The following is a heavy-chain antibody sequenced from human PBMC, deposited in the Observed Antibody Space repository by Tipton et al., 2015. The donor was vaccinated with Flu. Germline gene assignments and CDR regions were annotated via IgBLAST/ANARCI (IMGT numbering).Heavy chain of an antibody. Sequence: QLVQSGAEVKKPGSSVKVSCKASGFSFTSYAISWVRQAPGQGLEWMGRILPISGTSSYAQKLQGRVTIVVDESTTTAYMELSSLISEDSAVYYCARDTYSYGFGHPLYFDFWGQGTLITVSS. CDR3: ARDTYSYGFGHPLYFDF. D-gene: IGHD2-15*01. J-gene: IGHJ4*02. CDR1: GFSFTSYA. V-gene: IGHV1-69*15. CDR2: ILPISGTS.